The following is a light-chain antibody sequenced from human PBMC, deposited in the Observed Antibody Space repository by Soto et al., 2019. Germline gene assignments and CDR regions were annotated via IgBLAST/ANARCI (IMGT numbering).Light chain of an antibody. CDR2: GAS. V-gene: IGKV3-15*01. Sequence: EIVMTQSPATLSVSPGERATLSCRASQSLDSNLAWYQQKPGQAPRLLIYGASTRATGIPARFSGSESGTEFTLTLSSLQSEDFAVYDCQQYNNWPWTFGRGTKVEIK. CDR3: QQYNNWPWT. J-gene: IGKJ1*01. CDR1: QSLDSN.